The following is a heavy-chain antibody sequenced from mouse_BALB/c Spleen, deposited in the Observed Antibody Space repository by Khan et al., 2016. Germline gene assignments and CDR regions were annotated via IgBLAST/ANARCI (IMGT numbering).Heavy chain of an antibody. CDR3: ARKTWAMDY. CDR2: ISYSDDT. Sequence: EVQLQESGPGLVKPSQSLSLTCTVTGYSITSDYAWNWIRQFPGNKLEWMGYISYSDDTNYNPSLKSRISITRDTSKHQFFLQLHSVTPEAPSTYYFARKTWAMDYLGQGTSVTVSS. D-gene: IGHD3-2*01. CDR1: GYSITSDYA. J-gene: IGHJ4*01. V-gene: IGHV3-2*02.